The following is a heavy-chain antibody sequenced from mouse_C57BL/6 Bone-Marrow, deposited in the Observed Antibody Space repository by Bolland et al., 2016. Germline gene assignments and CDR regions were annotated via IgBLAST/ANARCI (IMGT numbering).Heavy chain of an antibody. V-gene: IGHV1-75*01. CDR3: ARPYYYAMDY. Sequence: IFPGSGSTYYNEKFKGKATLTVDKSSSTAHMLLSSLTSEDSAVYFCARPYYYAMDYWGQGTS. J-gene: IGHJ4*01. CDR2: IFPGSGST.